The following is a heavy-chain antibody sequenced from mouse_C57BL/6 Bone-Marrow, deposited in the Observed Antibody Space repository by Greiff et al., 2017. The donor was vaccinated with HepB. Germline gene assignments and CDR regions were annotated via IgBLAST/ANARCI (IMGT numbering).Heavy chain of an antibody. CDR1: GYTFTDYE. D-gene: IGHD1-1*01. J-gene: IGHJ2*01. CDR3: TGREAYYYGSSPYYFDY. Sequence: VKLVESGPELVKPGASVKLSCKASGYTFTDYEMHWVKQTPVHGLEWIGAIDPETGGTAYNQKFKGKAILTADKSSSTAYMELRSLTSEDSAVYYCTGREAYYYGSSPYYFDYWAQGTTLTVSS. V-gene: IGHV1-15*01. CDR2: IDPETGGT.